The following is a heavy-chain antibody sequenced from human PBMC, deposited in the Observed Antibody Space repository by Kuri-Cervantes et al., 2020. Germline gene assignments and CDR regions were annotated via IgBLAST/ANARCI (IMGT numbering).Heavy chain of an antibody. V-gene: IGHV3-21*03. Sequence: GESLKISCAASGFIFTTYSMNWVRQAPGKGLEWVSSISGTSSHTFYADSVKGRFTISRDNAKNAVDLQMNSLRAEDTAVYYCTREGGTYSSGWEEGWYPLDQWGQGTLVTVSS. CDR2: ISGTSSHT. CDR3: TREGGTYSSGWEEGWYPLDQ. D-gene: IGHD6-19*01. J-gene: IGHJ4*02. CDR1: GFIFTTYS.